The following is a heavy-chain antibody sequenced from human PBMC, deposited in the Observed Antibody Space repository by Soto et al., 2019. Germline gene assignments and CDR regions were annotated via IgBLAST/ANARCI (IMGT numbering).Heavy chain of an antibody. J-gene: IGHJ3*02. CDR3: ATVGASTTDAFDI. CDR1: GGSFSGYY. V-gene: IGHV4-34*01. CDR2: INHSGST. Sequence: QVQLQQWGAGLLKPSETLSLTCAVYGGSFSGYYWSWIRQPPGKGLEWIGEINHSGSTNYNPSLKSRVTISVDTSKNQFSLKLRSVTAADTAVYYCATVGASTTDAFDIWGQGTMVTVSS. D-gene: IGHD1-26*01.